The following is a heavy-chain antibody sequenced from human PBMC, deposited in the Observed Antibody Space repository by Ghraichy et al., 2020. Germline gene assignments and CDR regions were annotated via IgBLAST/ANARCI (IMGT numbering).Heavy chain of an antibody. CDR1: GFTVSSNY. V-gene: IGHV3-53*01. Sequence: GGSLRLFCAASGFTVSSNYMSWVRQAPGKGLEWVSVLYISGSTNYADSVKGRFTISRDNSKNTLHLQMNSLRADDTAVYFCVRVDRLAARPWYYYAMDVWGQGTTVTVSS. J-gene: IGHJ6*02. CDR2: LYISGST. CDR3: VRVDRLAARPWYYYAMDV. D-gene: IGHD6-6*01.